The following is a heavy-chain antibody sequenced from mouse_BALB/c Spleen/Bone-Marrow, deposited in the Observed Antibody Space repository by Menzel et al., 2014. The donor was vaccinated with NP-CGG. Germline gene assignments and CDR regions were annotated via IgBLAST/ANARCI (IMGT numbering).Heavy chain of an antibody. Sequence: VQLQQSGAELVKPGASVKLSCKASGYTLTGYWMHWVRQRPGQGLEWIGEINPSNGRTNYNEKFKSMATLTVDKSSSTAYMQLSSLASEDSAVFYCARLIYGSSYIVDFWGQGTSVTVSS. CDR1: GYTLTGYW. CDR3: ARLIYGSSYIVDF. D-gene: IGHD1-1*01. CDR2: INPSNGRT. V-gene: IGHV1S81*02. J-gene: IGHJ4*01.